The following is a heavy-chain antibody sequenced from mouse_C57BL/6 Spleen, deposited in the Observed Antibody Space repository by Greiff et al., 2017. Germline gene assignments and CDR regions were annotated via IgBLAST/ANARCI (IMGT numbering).Heavy chain of an antibody. CDR1: GYTFTSYW. D-gene: IGHD6-1*01. J-gene: IGHJ4*01. CDR2: IHPTSGST. V-gene: IGHV1-64*01. CDR3: ARGDSSYAMDY. Sequence: QVQLQQPGAELVKPGASVKLSCKASGYTFTSYWLHWVKQRPGQGLEWIGMIHPTSGSTNYNEKFKSKATLTVDKSSSTAYMQLSSLTSEDSAVYYCARGDSSYAMDYWGQGTSVTVSS.